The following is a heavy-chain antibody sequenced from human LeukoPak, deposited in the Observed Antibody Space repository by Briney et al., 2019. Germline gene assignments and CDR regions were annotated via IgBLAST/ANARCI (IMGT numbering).Heavy chain of an antibody. V-gene: IGHV4-4*07. CDR3: ARTHSGSLLHYYYYMDV. Sequence: SETLSLTCTVSGGSISSYYWSWIRQPAGKGLEWIGRIYTSGSTNYNPSLKSRVTMSVDTSKNQFSLKLSSVTAADTAVYYCARTHSGSLLHYYYYMDVWGKGTTVTVSS. CDR2: IYTSGST. J-gene: IGHJ6*03. D-gene: IGHD1-26*01. CDR1: GGSISSYY.